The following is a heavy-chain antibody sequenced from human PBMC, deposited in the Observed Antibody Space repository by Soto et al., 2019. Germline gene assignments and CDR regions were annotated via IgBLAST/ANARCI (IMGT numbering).Heavy chain of an antibody. D-gene: IGHD4-17*01. V-gene: IGHV3-23*01. CDR3: TKDSTVTIWLDCYYYGFDV. J-gene: IGHJ6*01. CDR1: GFTLNHYA. CDR2: VRGRGGST. Sequence: GVSLRLSXTASGFTLNHYAISWVRQAPGKGLEWVSAVRGRGGSTRYADSVNGRSIISRDNFNSTLYLQMDSLRGEFTAVYYYTKDSTVTIWLDCYYYGFDVWGQGTTVTVSS.